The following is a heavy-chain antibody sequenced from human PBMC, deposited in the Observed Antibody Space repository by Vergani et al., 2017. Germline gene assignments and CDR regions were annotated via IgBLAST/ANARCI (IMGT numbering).Heavy chain of an antibody. D-gene: IGHD2-15*01. CDR1: GYTFTGYY. CDR2: INPNSGGT. CDR3: ARGSDIVVVVAATEGGDLDY. Sequence: QVQLVQSGAEVKKPGASVKVSCKASGYTFTGYYMHWVRQAPGQGLEWMGWINPNSGGTNYAQKFQGWVTMTRDTSISTAYMELGRLRSDDTAVYYCARGSDIVVVVAATEGGDLDYWGQGTLVTVSS. V-gene: IGHV1-2*04. J-gene: IGHJ4*02.